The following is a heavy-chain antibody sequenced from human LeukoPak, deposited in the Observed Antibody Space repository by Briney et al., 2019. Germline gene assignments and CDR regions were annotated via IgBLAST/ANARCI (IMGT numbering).Heavy chain of an antibody. CDR3: AKDRETFSSYGYFDY. CDR2: IRSDGLKK. Sequence: HGGSLRLSCATSGFTFSTYDMRWVRQAPGQGLEWVAHIRSDGLKKRYADSVRGRVTVSRDNSKNTLYLQMNSLRAEDTAVYYCAKDRETFSSYGYFDYWGQGTLVPVSS. V-gene: IGHV3-30*02. D-gene: IGHD2-21*01. CDR1: GFTFSTYD. J-gene: IGHJ4*02.